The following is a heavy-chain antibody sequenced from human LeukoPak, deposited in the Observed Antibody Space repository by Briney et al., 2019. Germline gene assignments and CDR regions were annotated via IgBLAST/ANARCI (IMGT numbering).Heavy chain of an antibody. V-gene: IGHV3-48*01. CDR1: GFTFKSYS. D-gene: IGHD3-10*01. Sequence: GGSLRLSCAASGFTFKSYSMNWVRQAPGKGLEWVSHISSSSSTIYYADSAKGRFTISRDNSKNTLYLQMNSLRAEDTAVYYCARESERGYFDYWGQGTLVTVSS. J-gene: IGHJ4*02. CDR3: ARESERGYFDY. CDR2: ISSSSSTI.